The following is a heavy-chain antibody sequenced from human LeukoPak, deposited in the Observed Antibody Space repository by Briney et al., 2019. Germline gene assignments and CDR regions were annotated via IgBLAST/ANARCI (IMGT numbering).Heavy chain of an antibody. CDR3: ASKRVAATPAYYYYYYMDV. V-gene: IGHV1-69*05. D-gene: IGHD2-15*01. CDR2: IIPIFGPA. CDR1: GGTFSSYA. J-gene: IGHJ6*03. Sequence: SVKVSCKASGGTFSSYAISWVRQAPGQGLEWMGGIIPIFGPANYAQKFQGRVTNTTDESASTAYIELSSLRSEDTDVYYCASKRVAATPAYYYYYYMDVWGKRTTVTVSS.